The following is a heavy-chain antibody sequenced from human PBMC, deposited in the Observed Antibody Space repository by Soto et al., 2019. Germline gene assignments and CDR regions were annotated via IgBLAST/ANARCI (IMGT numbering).Heavy chain of an antibody. J-gene: IGHJ2*01. CDR2: IYHSGST. D-gene: IGHD3-3*01. Sequence: QVQLQESGPGLVKPSGTLSLTCAVSSGSISSSNWWSWVRQPPGKGLEWIGEIYHSGSTNYNPSLKSRVTRSVDKSKNQFSLKLSSVTAADTAVYYCARDPSAYYDFWSGYFRRYFDLWGRGTLVTVSS. V-gene: IGHV4-4*02. CDR3: ARDPSAYYDFWSGYFRRYFDL. CDR1: SGSISSSNW.